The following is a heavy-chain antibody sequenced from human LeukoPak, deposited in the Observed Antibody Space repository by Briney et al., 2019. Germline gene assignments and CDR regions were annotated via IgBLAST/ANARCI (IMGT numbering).Heavy chain of an antibody. D-gene: IGHD2-8*01. J-gene: IGHJ4*02. CDR2: IYSSGST. V-gene: IGHV4-61*08. CDR3: ARVGVPMGQSYGYIDF. CDR1: GGSISSGDYY. Sequence: SETLSLTCTVSGGSISSGDYYWSWIRQPPGKGLEWIGYIYSSGSTNYNPSLKSRVTISVDSSKNQFSLKLSSVTVADTAVYYCARVGVPMGQSYGYIDFWGQGSLVTVSS.